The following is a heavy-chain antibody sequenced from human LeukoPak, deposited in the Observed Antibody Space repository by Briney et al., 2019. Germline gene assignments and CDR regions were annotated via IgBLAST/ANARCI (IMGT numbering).Heavy chain of an antibody. CDR1: GFTFSSYW. CDR3: ARDLPYDSSGYLGYYFDY. J-gene: IGHJ4*02. CDR2: INSDGSST. V-gene: IGHV3-74*01. Sequence: GGSLRLSCAASGFTFSSYWMHWVRQAPGKGLVWVSRINSDGSSTSYADSVKGRFTISRDNAKNTLYLQMNSLRAEDTAVYYCARDLPYDSSGYLGYYFDYWGQGTLVTVSS. D-gene: IGHD3-22*01.